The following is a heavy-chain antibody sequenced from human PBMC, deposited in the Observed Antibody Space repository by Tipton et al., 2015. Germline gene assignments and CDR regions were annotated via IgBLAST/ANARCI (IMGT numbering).Heavy chain of an antibody. CDR3: AREPTNGNYFDD. V-gene: IGHV4-59*01. CDR1: DYSIRSYY. D-gene: IGHD1-14*01. CDR2: VFYTGGT. Sequence: LRLSCTVSDYSIRSYYWSWIRQPPGKGLEWIGYVFYTGGTYYNPSLKSRVTLSIDTWEKQISLRLTSVSAADTAVYYCAREPTNGNYFDDWGQGTLVTVSS. J-gene: IGHJ4*02.